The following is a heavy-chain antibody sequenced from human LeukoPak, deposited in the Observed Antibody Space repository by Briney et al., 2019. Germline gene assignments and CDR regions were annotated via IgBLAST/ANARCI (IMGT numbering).Heavy chain of an antibody. CDR1: GGTFSSYA. Sequence: SVKVSCKASGGTFSSYAISWVRQAHGQGLEWMGRIIPILGIANYAQKFQGRVTITADKSTSTAYMELSSLRSEDTAVYYCARGSSSQNWFDPWGQGTLVTVSS. D-gene: IGHD6-6*01. V-gene: IGHV1-69*04. CDR3: ARGSSSQNWFDP. J-gene: IGHJ5*02. CDR2: IIPILGIA.